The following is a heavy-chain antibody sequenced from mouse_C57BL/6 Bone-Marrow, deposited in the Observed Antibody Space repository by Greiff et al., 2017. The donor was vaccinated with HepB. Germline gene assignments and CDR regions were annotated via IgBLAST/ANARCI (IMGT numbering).Heavy chain of an antibody. D-gene: IGHD2-3*01. Sequence: QVQLQQSGAELVRPGASVTLSCKASGYTFTDYEMHWVKQTPVHGLGWIGAIDPETGGTAYNQKFKGKAILTADKSSSTAYMELRSLTSEDSAVYYCTSPDGYPYYYAMDYWGQGTSVTVSS. J-gene: IGHJ4*01. CDR2: IDPETGGT. CDR1: GYTFTDYE. V-gene: IGHV1-15*01. CDR3: TSPDGYPYYYAMDY.